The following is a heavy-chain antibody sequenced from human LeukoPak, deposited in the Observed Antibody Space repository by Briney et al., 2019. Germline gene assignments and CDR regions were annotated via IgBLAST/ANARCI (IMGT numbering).Heavy chain of an antibody. CDR3: ARMCSSSWYYFDY. J-gene: IGHJ4*02. CDR2: IYYSGST. D-gene: IGHD6-13*01. CDR1: GGSISSYY. Sequence: SETLSLTCTVSGGSISSYYWSWIRQPPGKGLEWIGYIYYSGSTNYNPSLKSRVTISVDTSKNQFSLKLSSVTAADTAVYYCARMCSSSWYYFDYWGQGTLVTVSS. V-gene: IGHV4-59*08.